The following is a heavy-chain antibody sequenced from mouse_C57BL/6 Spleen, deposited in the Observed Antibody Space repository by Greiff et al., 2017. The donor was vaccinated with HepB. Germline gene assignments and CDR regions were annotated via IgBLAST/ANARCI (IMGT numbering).Heavy chain of an antibody. CDR2: FYPGSGSI. D-gene: IGHD2-5*01. J-gene: IGHJ4*01. Sequence: VQLQQSGAELVKPGASVKLSCKASGYTFTEYTINWVKQRSGQGLEWIGWFYPGSGSIKYNEKFKDKATLTADKSSSTVYMELSRLTSEDSAVYFCARHEEAYSNYDYYAMDYWGQGTSVTVSS. V-gene: IGHV1-62-2*01. CDR3: ARHEEAYSNYDYYAMDY. CDR1: GYTFTEYT.